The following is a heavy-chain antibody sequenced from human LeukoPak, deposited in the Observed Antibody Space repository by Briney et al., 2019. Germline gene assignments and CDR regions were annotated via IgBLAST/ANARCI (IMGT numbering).Heavy chain of an antibody. CDR3: ASDHKGYFDY. J-gene: IGHJ4*02. Sequence: GGSLRLSCAASGFTFSNNWMAWVRQAPGKGPEWVANIKQDGSEEQYVDSVKGRFTISRDNAKNSLYLQMSSLRVDDTAVYFCASDHKGYFDYWGQGTLVTVSS. CDR1: GFTFSNNW. V-gene: IGHV3-7*05. CDR2: IKQDGSEE.